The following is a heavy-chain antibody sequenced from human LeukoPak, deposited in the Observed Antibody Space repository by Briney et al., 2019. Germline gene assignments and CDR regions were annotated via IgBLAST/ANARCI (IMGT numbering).Heavy chain of an antibody. V-gene: IGHV3-23*01. CDR3: ARGDDSGYYDYFDY. J-gene: IGHJ4*02. Sequence: GGSLRLSCAASGFTFSSYAMSWVRQAPGKGLEWVSTISGSGGSTYYADSVKGRFTISRDNSKNTLYLQVNSLRVEDTAVYYCARGDDSGYYDYFDYWGQGALVTVSS. D-gene: IGHD3-22*01. CDR2: ISGSGGST. CDR1: GFTFSSYA.